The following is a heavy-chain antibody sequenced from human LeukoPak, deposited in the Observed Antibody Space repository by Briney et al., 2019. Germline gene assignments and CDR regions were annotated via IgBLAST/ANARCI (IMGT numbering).Heavy chain of an antibody. J-gene: IGHJ5*02. CDR1: GYTFTGYY. Sequence: ASVKVSCKASGYTFTGYYMHWVRQAPGQGLEWMGRINPNSGGTNYAQKFQGRVTMTRGTSISTAYMEPSRLRSDDTAVYYCARDRGGCSSTSCYLNWFDPWGQGTLVTVSS. V-gene: IGHV1-2*06. D-gene: IGHD2-2*01. CDR3: ARDRGGCSSTSCYLNWFDP. CDR2: INPNSGGT.